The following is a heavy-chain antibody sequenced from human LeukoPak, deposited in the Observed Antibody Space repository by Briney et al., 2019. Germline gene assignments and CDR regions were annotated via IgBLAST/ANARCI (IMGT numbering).Heavy chain of an antibody. V-gene: IGHV3-23*01. CDR3: AKGRYDYGDYLHDY. J-gene: IGHJ4*02. CDR1: GFTFSSYA. Sequence: PGGSLRLSCAASGFTFSSYAMSWVRQAPGKGLEWVSAISGSGGSTYYADSVKGRFTISRDNSKNTLYLQMNSLRAEDTAVYYCAKGRYDYGDYLHDYWGQGTLVTVSS. CDR2: ISGSGGST. D-gene: IGHD4-17*01.